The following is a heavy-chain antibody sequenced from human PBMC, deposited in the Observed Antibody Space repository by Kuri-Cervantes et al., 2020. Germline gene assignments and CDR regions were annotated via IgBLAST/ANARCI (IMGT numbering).Heavy chain of an antibody. J-gene: IGHJ3*02. D-gene: IGHD2-15*01. V-gene: IGHV3-20*04. CDR3: ARRSGGSCYSGMYCALDI. CDR2: INWTGGSI. CDR1: RFIFEDYG. Sequence: GESLKISCAASRFIFEDYGMSWVRQAPGKGLEWVSGINWTGGSIGYADSVKGRFTISRDNAKNSLYLQMNSLRAEDTALYYCARRSGGSCYSGMYCALDIWGQGTMVTVSS.